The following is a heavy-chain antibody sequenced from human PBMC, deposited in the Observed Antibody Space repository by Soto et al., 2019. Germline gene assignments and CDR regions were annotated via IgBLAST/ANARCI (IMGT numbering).Heavy chain of an antibody. Sequence: PGGSLRLSCAASGFTFDDYGMSWVRQAPGKGLEWVSGINWNGGSTGYADSVKGRFTISRDNAKNSLYLQMNSLRAEDTALYHCARDRCSSTSCYTTGGYNWFDPWGQGTLVTVSS. V-gene: IGHV3-20*01. CDR1: GFTFDDYG. J-gene: IGHJ5*02. CDR2: INWNGGST. CDR3: ARDRCSSTSCYTTGGYNWFDP. D-gene: IGHD2-2*01.